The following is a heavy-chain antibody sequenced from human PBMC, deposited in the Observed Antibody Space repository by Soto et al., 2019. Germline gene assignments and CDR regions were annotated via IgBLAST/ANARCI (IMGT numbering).Heavy chain of an antibody. CDR3: ARGEPVAGAPWFDP. Sequence: PGGSLRLSCAASGITYRKHAIQWDRLAPGKGLERVALVSEDGNTKYYADSVKGRFTISRDNSRNTLYLDMNSLRPEDTAVYYCARGEPVAGAPWFDPWGQGTLVTVSS. CDR2: VSEDGNTK. CDR1: GITYRKHA. J-gene: IGHJ5*02. V-gene: IGHV3-30-3*01. D-gene: IGHD6-19*01.